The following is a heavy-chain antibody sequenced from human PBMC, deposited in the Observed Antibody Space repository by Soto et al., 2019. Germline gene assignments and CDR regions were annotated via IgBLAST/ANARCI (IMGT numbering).Heavy chain of an antibody. D-gene: IGHD2-8*02. CDR2: INSNGGGT. CDR1: GFTFSDYA. Sequence: EVQLVESGGGLVQPGGSLRLSCAASGFTFSDYAMHWVRQAPGKGLEYVAAINSNGGGTDYATSVKGRFIISRDNSKNTLYLQMGSLRAEDMAVYYCARSTGGYLGQGSLVTVSS. V-gene: IGHV3-64*01. CDR3: ARSTGGY. J-gene: IGHJ4*02.